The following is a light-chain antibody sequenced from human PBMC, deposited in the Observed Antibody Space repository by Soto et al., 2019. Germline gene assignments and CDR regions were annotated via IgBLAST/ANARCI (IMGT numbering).Light chain of an antibody. CDR3: QQRSNWPRT. V-gene: IGKV3-11*01. Sequence: EIFFAQSPTTPSFSPGERATPSWPASQSVSSYLAWYQQKPGQAPRLLIYDASNRATGIPARFSGSGSGTDFTLTISSLEPEDFAVYYCQQRSNWPRTFGQGTKVDIK. CDR2: DAS. J-gene: IGKJ1*01. CDR1: QSVSSY.